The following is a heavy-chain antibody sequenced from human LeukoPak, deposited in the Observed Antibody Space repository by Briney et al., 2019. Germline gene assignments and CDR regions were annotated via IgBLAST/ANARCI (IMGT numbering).Heavy chain of an antibody. CDR1: GFTFSGYS. CDR2: FGTRSTSI. J-gene: IGHJ4*02. Sequence: GSLILSCTASGFTFSGYSMNWIRQAPGKGLEWVSSFGTRSTSIYHAGSVKGRFAISRDNAKNSLYLQMNSLRAEDTALYYCAREVSEGFDFWGQGTLVTVSS. CDR3: AREVSEGFDF. V-gene: IGHV3-21*01. D-gene: IGHD3-22*01.